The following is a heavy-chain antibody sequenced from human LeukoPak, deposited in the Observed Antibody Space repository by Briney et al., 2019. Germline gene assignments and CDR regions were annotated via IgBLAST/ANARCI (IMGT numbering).Heavy chain of an antibody. Sequence: GRSLRLSCAASGSTFRSYGMHWVRQAPGKGLEWVAVISYDGSNKYYADSAKGRFTISRDNSKNTLYLQMNSLRAEDTAVYYCAKGSSGGRPYYFDYWGQGTLVTVSS. CDR1: GSTFRSYG. V-gene: IGHV3-30*18. J-gene: IGHJ4*02. CDR2: ISYDGSNK. D-gene: IGHD3-22*01. CDR3: AKGSSGGRPYYFDY.